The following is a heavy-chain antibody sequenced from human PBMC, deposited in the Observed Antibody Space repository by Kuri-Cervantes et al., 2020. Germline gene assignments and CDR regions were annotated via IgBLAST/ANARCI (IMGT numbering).Heavy chain of an antibody. Sequence: ESLKISCTVSGGSISSYYWSWIRQPPGKGLEWIGYIYYSGSTNYNPSLKSRVTISVDTYKNQFSLKLNSVTAADTAVYFCARYRRGEGKGFDYWGQGTLVTVSS. V-gene: IGHV4-59*13. J-gene: IGHJ4*02. D-gene: IGHD1-14*01. CDR2: IYYSGST. CDR3: ARYRRGEGKGFDY. CDR1: GGSISSYY.